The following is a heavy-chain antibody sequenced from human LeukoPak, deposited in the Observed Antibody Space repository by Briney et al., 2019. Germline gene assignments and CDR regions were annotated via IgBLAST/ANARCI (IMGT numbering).Heavy chain of an antibody. CDR1: GFTFSSYG. Sequence: GGSLRLSCAASGFTFSSYGMHWVRQAPGKGLEWVAVIWYDGSNTYYVDSVKGRFTISRDNSKNTLYLQMNSLRAEDTAVYYCARDSSGWYGYWGQGTLVTVSS. CDR2: IWYDGSNT. V-gene: IGHV3-33*01. CDR3: ARDSSGWYGY. J-gene: IGHJ4*02. D-gene: IGHD6-19*01.